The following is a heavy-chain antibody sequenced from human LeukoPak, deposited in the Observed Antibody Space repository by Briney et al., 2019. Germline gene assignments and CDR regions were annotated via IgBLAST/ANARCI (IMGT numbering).Heavy chain of an antibody. J-gene: IGHJ4*02. V-gene: IGHV3-9*01. D-gene: IGHD1-26*01. CDR2: ISWNSGSI. CDR1: GFTFDDYA. Sequence: GGSLRPSCAASGFTFDDYAMHWVRQAPGKGLEWVSGISWNSGSIGYADSVKGRFTISRDNAKNSLHLQMNSLRAEDTALYYCAKDYSPAGDYFDYWGQGTLVTVSS. CDR3: AKDYSPAGDYFDY.